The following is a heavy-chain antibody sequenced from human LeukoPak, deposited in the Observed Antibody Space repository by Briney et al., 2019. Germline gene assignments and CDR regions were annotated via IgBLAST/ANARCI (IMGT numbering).Heavy chain of an antibody. CDR1: GGSFSSYY. Sequence: SETLSLTCAVYGGSFSSYYWSWIRQPPGKGLEWIGYIYYSGSTNYNPSLKSRVTISVDTSKNQFSLKLSSVTAADTAVYYCARGDSSGWYFQHWGQGTLVTVSS. CDR2: IYYSGST. V-gene: IGHV4-59*01. J-gene: IGHJ1*01. D-gene: IGHD6-19*01. CDR3: ARGDSSGWYFQH.